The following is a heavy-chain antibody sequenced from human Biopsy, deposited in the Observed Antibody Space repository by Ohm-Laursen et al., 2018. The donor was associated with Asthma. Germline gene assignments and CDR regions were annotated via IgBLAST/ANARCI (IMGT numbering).Heavy chain of an antibody. CDR2: IYYIGST. Sequence: TLSLTCTVSGGSISSGAYYWSWVRQPPGEGLEWIGYIYYIGSTYYNPSLKSRVAISLDTSKNQFSLKLSSVTAADTAVYLCARRGGVRRYFDYWGQGTLVTVSS. V-gene: IGHV4-30-4*01. CDR3: ARRGGVRRYFDY. CDR1: GGSISSGAYY. J-gene: IGHJ4*02. D-gene: IGHD3-16*01.